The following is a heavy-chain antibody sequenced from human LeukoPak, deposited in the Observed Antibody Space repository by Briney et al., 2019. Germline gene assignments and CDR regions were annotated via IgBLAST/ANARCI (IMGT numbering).Heavy chain of an antibody. D-gene: IGHD6-13*01. CDR3: AKDIAAVIPYNWFDP. CDR1: GFTFSSYG. V-gene: IGHV3-23*01. Sequence: GRSLRLSCAASGFTFSSYGMHWVRQAPGKGLEWVSAISGSGGSTYYADSVKGRFTISRDNSKNTLYLQMNSLRAEDTAVYYCAKDIAAVIPYNWFDPWGQGTLVTVSS. J-gene: IGHJ5*02. CDR2: ISGSGGST.